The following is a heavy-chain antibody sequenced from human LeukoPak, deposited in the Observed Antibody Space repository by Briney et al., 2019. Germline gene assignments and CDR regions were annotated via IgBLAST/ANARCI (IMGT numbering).Heavy chain of an antibody. Sequence: GGSLRLSCAASGFTFSSYAMSWVRQAPGKGLEWVSAISGSGGSTYYAASVKGRFTISRDNSKNTLYLQMNSLRAEDTAVYYCAKITTVPFVYFDYWGQGTLVTVSS. CDR1: GFTFSSYA. CDR2: ISGSGGST. CDR3: AKITTVPFVYFDY. J-gene: IGHJ4*02. D-gene: IGHD3-10*01. V-gene: IGHV3-23*01.